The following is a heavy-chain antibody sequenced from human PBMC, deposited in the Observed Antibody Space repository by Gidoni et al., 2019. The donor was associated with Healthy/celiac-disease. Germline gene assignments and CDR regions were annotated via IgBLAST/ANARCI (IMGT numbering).Heavy chain of an antibody. V-gene: IGHV3-23*01. D-gene: IGHD3-3*01. CDR3: AKGLYDFWNYFDY. CDR2: SSGSGGST. Sequence: PGGSLRLSCSASGFTFSSYAMSWVRQAPGKGLEWVSASSGSGGSTYYADSVKGRFTISRDNSKNTLYLQMNSLRAEDTAVYYCAKGLYDFWNYFDYWGQGTLVTVSS. CDR1: GFTFSSYA. J-gene: IGHJ4*02.